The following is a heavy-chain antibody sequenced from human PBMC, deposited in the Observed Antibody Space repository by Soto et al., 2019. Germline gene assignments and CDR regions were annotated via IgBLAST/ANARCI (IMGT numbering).Heavy chain of an antibody. V-gene: IGHV6-1*01. CDR3: ASPGEYSDHYYYGLVV. CDR1: GDSVSSSSVA. D-gene: IGHD3-10*01. Sequence: SQTLSLTCVISGDSVSSSSVAWNWVRQSPSRGLEWLGRTYYRSRWYSDFAVSVRGRIVINADTSKNQFSLQLNSATPEDTAVYLCASPGEYSDHYYYGLVVWGQGTLVAVSS. J-gene: IGHJ6*02. CDR2: TYYRSRWYS.